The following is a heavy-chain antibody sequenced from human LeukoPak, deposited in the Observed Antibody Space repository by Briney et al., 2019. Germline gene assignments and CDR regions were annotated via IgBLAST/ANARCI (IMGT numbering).Heavy chain of an antibody. J-gene: IGHJ4*02. CDR2: IYHSGST. D-gene: IGHD2-15*01. V-gene: IGHV4-4*02. CDR3: ARTVGYCSGGSCYFDY. Sequence: SETLSLTCAVSGGSISSSNWWSWVRQPPGKGLEWIGEIYHSGSTNYNPSLKSRVTISVDKSKNQFSLKLSSVTAADTAVYYCARTVGYCSGGSCYFDYWGQGTLVTVSS. CDR1: GGSISSSNW.